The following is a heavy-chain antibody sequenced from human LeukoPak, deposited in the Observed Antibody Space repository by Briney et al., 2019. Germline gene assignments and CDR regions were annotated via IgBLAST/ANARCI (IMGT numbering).Heavy chain of an antibody. CDR3: ATVAVIRGVTYFDY. CDR2: LFYSGCT. Sequence: SETLSLTCTVSGGSISSYYWSWIRQPPGKGLEWIAYLFYSGCTDYNPSLESRVTISVDTSKNQFSLKLRSVTAADTAVYYCATVAVIRGVTYFDYWGQGTLVTVSS. J-gene: IGHJ4*02. CDR1: GGSISSYY. D-gene: IGHD3-10*01. V-gene: IGHV4-59*01.